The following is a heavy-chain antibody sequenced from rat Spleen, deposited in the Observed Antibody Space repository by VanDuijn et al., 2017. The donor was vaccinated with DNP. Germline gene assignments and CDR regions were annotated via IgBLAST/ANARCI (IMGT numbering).Heavy chain of an antibody. CDR2: IRYDGGST. V-gene: IGHV5-22*01. CDR3: LRWNSGHFDY. J-gene: IGHJ2*01. CDR1: GFSLSSYT. D-gene: IGHD4-3*01. Sequence: VQLKESGPGLVQPSQTLSLTCTVSGFSLSSYTINWVRQAPTKGLEWVAYIRYDGGSTYYGDSVKGRFAISRDNAKSTLYLQMNSLRSEDMATYYCLRWNSGHFDYWGQGVMVTVSS.